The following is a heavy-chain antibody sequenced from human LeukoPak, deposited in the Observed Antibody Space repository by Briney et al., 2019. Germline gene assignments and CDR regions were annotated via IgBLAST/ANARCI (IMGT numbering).Heavy chain of an antibody. CDR2: ISAYNGNT. D-gene: IGHD3-10*01. Sequence: EASVKVSWQASGYTFTSYGISWVRQPPGQGLEWMGWISAYNGNTNYAQKLQGRVTMTTDTSTSTAYMELRSLRSDDTAVYYCARVGRLSDWYFFVYWGQGTLVTVSS. J-gene: IGHJ4*02. CDR3: ARVGRLSDWYFFVY. V-gene: IGHV1-18*01. CDR1: GYTFTSYG.